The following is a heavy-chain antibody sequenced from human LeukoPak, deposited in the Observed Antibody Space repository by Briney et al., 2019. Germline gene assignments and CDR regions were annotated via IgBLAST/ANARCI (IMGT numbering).Heavy chain of an antibody. D-gene: IGHD1-14*01. CDR2: VWYDGGKK. J-gene: IGHJ6*03. CDR1: GFTFSNYG. Sequence: GGSLRLSCAASGFTFSNYGMHWARQAPGRGLEWVAVVWYDGGKKYSEDSVKGRFTISRDNSKNTLYLQINSLRAEDTAVYYCARDRDTGYMDVWGKGTTVTVSS. V-gene: IGHV3-33*01. CDR3: ARDRDTGYMDV.